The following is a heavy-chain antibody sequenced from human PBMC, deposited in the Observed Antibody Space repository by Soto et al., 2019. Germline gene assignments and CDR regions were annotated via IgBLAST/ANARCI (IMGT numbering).Heavy chain of an antibody. CDR1: GGYISSSSYY. Sequence: SETLSLTCTVSGGYISSSSYYWGWIRQPPGKGLEWIGSVYYSGSTYYNPSLKSRVSISVDTSKNQFSLKLTSVTAADSAVYYCARHEEGSLINYYGMDVWGQGTTVT. CDR2: VYYSGST. CDR3: ARHEEGSLINYYGMDV. V-gene: IGHV4-39*01. J-gene: IGHJ6*02.